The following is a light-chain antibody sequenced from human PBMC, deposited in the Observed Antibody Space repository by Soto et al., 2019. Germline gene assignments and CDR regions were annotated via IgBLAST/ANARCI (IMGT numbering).Light chain of an antibody. CDR3: QQLNRYPLT. CDR2: AAS. CDR1: QGISSY. Sequence: DIQLTQSPSFLSASVGVRVTITCRASQGISSYLAWHQQKPGKGPKLLIYAASTLQSGVPSRFSGSGSGTEFTLTISSLQPEDFATYYCQQLNRYPLTFGGGTKVEIK. V-gene: IGKV1-9*01. J-gene: IGKJ4*01.